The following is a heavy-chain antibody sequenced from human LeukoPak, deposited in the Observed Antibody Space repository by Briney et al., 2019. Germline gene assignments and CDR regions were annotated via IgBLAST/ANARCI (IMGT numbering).Heavy chain of an antibody. J-gene: IGHJ6*03. V-gene: IGHV3-48*01. D-gene: IGHD3-22*01. CDR2: ISSSSTTI. CDR1: GFTLSSYW. CDR3: ARTALVVITTELSEDSYYYMDV. Sequence: GGSLRLSCAASGFTLSSYWMSWVRQAPGKGLEWLSYISSSSTTIYYADSVKGRFTISRDNAQNSLYLQMNSLRAEDTAVYYCARTALVVITTELSEDSYYYMDVWGKGTTVTVSS.